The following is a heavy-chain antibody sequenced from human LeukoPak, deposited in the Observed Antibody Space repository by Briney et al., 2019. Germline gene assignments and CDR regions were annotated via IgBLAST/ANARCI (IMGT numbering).Heavy chain of an antibody. CDR2: INHSGST. J-gene: IGHJ1*01. V-gene: IGHV4-34*01. CDR1: GGSFSGYY. Sequence: SETLSLTCAVYGGSFSGYYWSWIRQPPGKGLEWIGEINHSGSTNYNPSLKSRVTISVGTSKNQFSLKLSSVTAADTAVYYCASRTGYSGSYTQHGGQGTVVTVSS. CDR3: ASRTGYSGSYTQH. D-gene: IGHD1-26*01.